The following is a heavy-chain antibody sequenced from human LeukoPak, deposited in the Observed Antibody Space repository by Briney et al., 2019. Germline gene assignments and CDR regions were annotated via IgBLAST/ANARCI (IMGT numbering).Heavy chain of an antibody. CDR3: ARHGTSGTNLNWFDP. CDR2: VYTSGRN. J-gene: IGHJ5*02. V-gene: IGHV4-4*07. D-gene: IGHD1-1*01. Sequence: ASETLSLTCTVSGGSISTYYWSWIRQSAGKGLEWIGRVYTSGRNNYNPSLKSRVTISVDTSKNQFSLKLSSVTAADTAVYYCARHGTSGTNLNWFDPWGQGTLVTVSS. CDR1: GGSISTYY.